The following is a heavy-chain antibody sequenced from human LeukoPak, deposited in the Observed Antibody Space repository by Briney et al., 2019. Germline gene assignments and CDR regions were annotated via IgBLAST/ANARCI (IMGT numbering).Heavy chain of an antibody. V-gene: IGHV3-74*01. CDR3: TRVGYIDEGIDY. CDR1: GFTFSRHW. D-gene: IGHD5-24*01. J-gene: IGHJ4*02. CDR2: IKGDASDI. Sequence: GGSLRLSCAASGFTFSRHWMHWVRQAPGKGLEWISRIKGDASDINYADFAKGRFAISRDNAKNTVYLQIDSLRDEDTALYYCTRVGYIDEGIDYWGQGTLVTVSS.